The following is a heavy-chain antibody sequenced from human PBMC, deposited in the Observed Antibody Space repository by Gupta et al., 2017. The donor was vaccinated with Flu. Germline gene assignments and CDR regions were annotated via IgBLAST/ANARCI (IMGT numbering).Heavy chain of an antibody. J-gene: IGHJ3*02. V-gene: IGHV4-4*02. CDR3: ARDGRGIAARGDAFDI. D-gene: IGHD6-6*01. Sequence: QVQLQESGPGLVTPSGTLSLTCAVSGGSISSSNWWSWVRQPPGKGMEWIGEIYHSGSTNYNPSLKSRVTISGDKYKNQCSLKLSSVTAADTAVYYCARDGRGIAARGDAFDIWGQGTMVTVSA. CDR1: GGSISSSNW. CDR2: IYHSGST.